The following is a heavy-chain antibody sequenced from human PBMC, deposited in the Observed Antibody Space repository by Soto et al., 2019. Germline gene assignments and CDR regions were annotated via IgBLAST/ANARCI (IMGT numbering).Heavy chain of an antibody. CDR1: GYTLTELS. J-gene: IGHJ3*02. Sequence: ASVKVSCKXSGYTLTELSMHWVRQAPGKGLEWMGGFDPEDGETIYAQKFQGRVTMTEDTSTDTAYMELSSLRSEDTAVYYCATQNKNIVVVPAAIGRAFDIWGQGTMVTVSS. V-gene: IGHV1-24*01. CDR3: ATQNKNIVVVPAAIGRAFDI. D-gene: IGHD2-2*02. CDR2: FDPEDGET.